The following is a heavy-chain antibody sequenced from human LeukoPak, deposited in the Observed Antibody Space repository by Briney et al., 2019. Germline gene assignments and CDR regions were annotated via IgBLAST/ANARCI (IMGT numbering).Heavy chain of an antibody. CDR2: IYSGGST. CDR1: GFTVSSNY. Sequence: PGGSLRLSCAASGFTVSSNYMSWVRQAPGKGLEWVSVIYSGGSTYYADSVKGRFTISRDNSKNTLYLQMNSLRAEDTAVYYCARAGYCSGGSCYIDPWGQGTLVTVSS. D-gene: IGHD2-15*01. CDR3: ARAGYCSGGSCYIDP. J-gene: IGHJ5*02. V-gene: IGHV3-66*01.